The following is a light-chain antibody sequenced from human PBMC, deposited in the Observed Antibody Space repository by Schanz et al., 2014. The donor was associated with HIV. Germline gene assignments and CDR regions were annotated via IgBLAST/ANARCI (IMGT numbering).Light chain of an antibody. Sequence: QSALTQPASVSGSPGQSISISCTGTSGDVGSYNYVSWYQQHPGKAPKLMIYDVSNRPSGVSNRFSGSKSGNTASLTISGLQAEDEADYYCSSYAGSNNPHVVFGGGTKLTVL. V-gene: IGLV2-14*03. CDR3: SSYAGSNNPHVV. CDR2: DVS. CDR1: SGDVGSYNY. J-gene: IGLJ2*01.